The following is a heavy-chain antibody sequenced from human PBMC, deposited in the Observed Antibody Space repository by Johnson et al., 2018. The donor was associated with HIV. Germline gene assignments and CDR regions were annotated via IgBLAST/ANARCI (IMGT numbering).Heavy chain of an antibody. D-gene: IGHD1-1*01. V-gene: IGHV3-15*01. CDR2: VQSKTDGGTT. J-gene: IGHJ3*02. CDR3: TTGLYWNDAFDI. Sequence: VQLVESGGGLVKPGGSLRLSCAASGFTFSDAWMNWVRQAPGKGLEWVGRVQSKTDGGTTDYAAPVKGRFTISRDASKNTLYLQMNSLKTEDTAVYYCTTGLYWNDAFDIWCQGTMVTVSS. CDR1: GFTFSDAW.